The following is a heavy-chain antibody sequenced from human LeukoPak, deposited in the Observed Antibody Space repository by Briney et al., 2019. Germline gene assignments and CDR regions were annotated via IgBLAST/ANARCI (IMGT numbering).Heavy chain of an antibody. J-gene: IGHJ4*02. CDR3: AKGMSFDY. Sequence: GGSPRLSCAASGFTFSGSAMHWVRQASGKGLEWVGCIRSKAISYATAYAASVKGRFTISRDDSKNTAYLQMNSLKTEDTAVYYCAKGMSFDYWGQGSLVTVSS. CDR1: GFTFSGSA. CDR2: IRSKAISYAT. V-gene: IGHV3-73*01.